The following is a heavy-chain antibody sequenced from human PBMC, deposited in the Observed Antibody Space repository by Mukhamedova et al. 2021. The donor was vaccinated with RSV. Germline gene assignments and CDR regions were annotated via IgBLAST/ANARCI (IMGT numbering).Heavy chain of an antibody. Sequence: VRQAPGKGLEWVAVIWYDGSNKYYADSVKGRFTISRDNSKNTLYLQMNSLRAEDTAVYYCARGPGRKGGMYNYFDYLGQGSLVT. CDR2: IWYDGSNK. J-gene: IGHJ4*02. D-gene: IGHD1-14*01. V-gene: IGHV3-33*01. CDR3: ARGPGRKGGMYNYFDY.